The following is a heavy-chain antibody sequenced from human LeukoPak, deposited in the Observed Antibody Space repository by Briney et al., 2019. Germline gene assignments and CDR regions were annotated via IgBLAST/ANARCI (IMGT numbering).Heavy chain of an antibody. CDR1: GFTFSSYS. V-gene: IGHV3-48*01. Sequence: GGSLRLSCAASGFTFSSYSMNWVRQAPGKGLEWVSYISSSSSTIYYADSVKGRFTISRDNAKNSLYLQMNSLRAEDTAVYYCARSFLQQQLIYWGQGTLVTVSS. J-gene: IGHJ4*02. CDR3: ARSFLQQQLIY. CDR2: ISSSSSTI. D-gene: IGHD6-13*01.